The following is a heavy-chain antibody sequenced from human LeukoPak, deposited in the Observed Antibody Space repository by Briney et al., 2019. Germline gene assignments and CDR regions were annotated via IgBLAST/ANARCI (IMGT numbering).Heavy chain of an antibody. V-gene: IGHV4-59*01. D-gene: IGHD3-3*01. Sequence: SETLSLTCTVSGGSISSYYWSWIRQPPGKGLEWIGYIYYSGSTNYNPSLKSRVTISVDTSKNQFSLKLSSVTAADTAVYHCARLRFLEGMDVWGQGTTVTVSS. CDR1: GGSISSYY. CDR2: IYYSGST. J-gene: IGHJ6*02. CDR3: ARLRFLEGMDV.